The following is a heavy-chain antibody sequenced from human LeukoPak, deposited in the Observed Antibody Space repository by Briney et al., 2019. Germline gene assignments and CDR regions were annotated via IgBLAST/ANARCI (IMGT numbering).Heavy chain of an antibody. V-gene: IGHV1-69*01. CDR1: GGTFSSYA. D-gene: IGHD1-26*01. J-gene: IGHJ6*03. CDR3: ARFSGWVYYYYYMDV. Sequence: GASVKVSCQASGGTFSSYAISWVRQAPGQGLEWMGGIIPIFGTANYAQKFQGRVTITADESASTAYMELSSLRSEDTAVYYCARFSGWVYYYYYMDVWGKGTTVTVSS. CDR2: IIPIFGTA.